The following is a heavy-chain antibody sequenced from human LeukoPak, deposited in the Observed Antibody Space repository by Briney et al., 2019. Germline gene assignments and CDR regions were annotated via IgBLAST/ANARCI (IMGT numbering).Heavy chain of an antibody. CDR3: AKGRNGYDFFEK. CDR2: ISGGSDTT. V-gene: IGHV3-23*01. Sequence: GGSLRLSCAASGFTFSSYVMNWVRQAPGKGLEWVSGISGGSDTTYYADSVKGRFTISRDNSEHTLYLQMNSLRAEDTAVYYCAKGRNGYDFFEKWGQGTLVTVSS. J-gene: IGHJ4*02. CDR1: GFTFSSYV. D-gene: IGHD2-8*01.